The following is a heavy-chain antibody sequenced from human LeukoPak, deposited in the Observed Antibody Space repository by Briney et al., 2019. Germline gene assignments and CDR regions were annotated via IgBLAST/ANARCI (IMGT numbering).Heavy chain of an antibody. CDR2: IKPDGSEK. D-gene: IGHD3-9*01. Sequence: GGSLRLSCAASGFTFSGYWMTWVRQAPGKGLQWVANIKPDGSEKNHVDSVNGRFTISRDNAKNSLYLQMNSLRAEDTAVYYCARGGILTGRLEHWGQGTLVTVSS. V-gene: IGHV3-7*01. J-gene: IGHJ1*01. CDR1: GFTFSGYW. CDR3: ARGGILTGRLEH.